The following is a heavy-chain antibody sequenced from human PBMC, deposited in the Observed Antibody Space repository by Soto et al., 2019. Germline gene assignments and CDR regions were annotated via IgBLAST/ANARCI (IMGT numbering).Heavy chain of an antibody. D-gene: IGHD3-16*02. V-gene: IGHV3-15*01. CDR2: IKSKTDGGTT. Sequence: EVQLVESGGGLVKPGGSLRLSCAASGFTFSNAWMSWVRQAPGKGLEWVGRIKSKTDGGTTDYAAPVKGRFTISRDDSKNTLYLQMNSLKTEDTAVYYCTTDGSTFGGVIVGTVGAYWGQGTLVTVSS. CDR1: GFTFSNAW. CDR3: TTDGSTFGGVIVGTVGAY. J-gene: IGHJ4*02.